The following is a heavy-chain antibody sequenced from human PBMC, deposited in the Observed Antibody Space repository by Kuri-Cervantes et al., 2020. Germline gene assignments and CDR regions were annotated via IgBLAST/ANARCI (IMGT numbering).Heavy chain of an antibody. D-gene: IGHD3-16*01. CDR1: GFTFDDYG. J-gene: IGHJ4*02. Sequence: GESLKISCAASGFTFDDYGMSWVRQAPGKGLEWVSGINWNGGSTGYADSVKGRFTISRDNAKNTLYLQMNSLRVDDTAVYFCARGGGDRGLDYWGQGTLVTVSS. V-gene: IGHV3-20*04. CDR3: ARGGGDRGLDY. CDR2: INWNGGST.